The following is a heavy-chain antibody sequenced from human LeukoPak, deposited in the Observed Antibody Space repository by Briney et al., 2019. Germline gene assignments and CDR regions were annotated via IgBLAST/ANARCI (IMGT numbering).Heavy chain of an antibody. V-gene: IGHV1-24*01. CDR3: ATDHYGSGSYYYYYGMDI. CDR1: GYTLTELS. Sequence: ASVKVSCKVSGYTLTELSMHWVRQAPGKGLEWMGGFDPEDGETIYAQKFPGRVTMPEDTSTDTAYMELSSLKSEDTAVYYCATDHYGSGSYYYYYGMDIWGQGTTVTVSS. J-gene: IGHJ6*02. CDR2: FDPEDGET. D-gene: IGHD3-10*01.